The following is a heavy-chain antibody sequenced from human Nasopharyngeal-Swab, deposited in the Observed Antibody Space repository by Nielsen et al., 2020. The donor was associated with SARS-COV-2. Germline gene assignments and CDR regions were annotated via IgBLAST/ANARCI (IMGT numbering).Heavy chain of an antibody. CDR3: ARGPYDFWSDLTGPDY. CDR2: INPNSGGT. J-gene: IGHJ4*02. Sequence: ASVKVSCKASGYTFTGYYMHWLRQAPGQGLEWMGRINPNSGGTNYAQKSQGRVTMTRDTSISTAYMELSRLRSDDTAVYYCARGPYDFWSDLTGPDYWGQGTLVTVSS. CDR1: GYTFTGYY. D-gene: IGHD3-3*01. V-gene: IGHV1-2*06.